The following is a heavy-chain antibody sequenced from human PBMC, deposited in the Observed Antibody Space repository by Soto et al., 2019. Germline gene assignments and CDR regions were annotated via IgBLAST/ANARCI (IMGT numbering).Heavy chain of an antibody. J-gene: IGHJ4*02. CDR1: GFTFSSYA. Sequence: QVQLVESGGGVVQPGRSLRLSCAASGFTFSSYAMHWVRQAPGKGLEWVAVISYDGSNKYYADSVKGRFTISRDNSKNTLYLQMNSLRAEDTAVYYCARGGVLRFLEPPSLNWGQGTLVTVSS. CDR3: ARGGVLRFLEPPSLN. CDR2: ISYDGSNK. D-gene: IGHD3-3*01. V-gene: IGHV3-30-3*01.